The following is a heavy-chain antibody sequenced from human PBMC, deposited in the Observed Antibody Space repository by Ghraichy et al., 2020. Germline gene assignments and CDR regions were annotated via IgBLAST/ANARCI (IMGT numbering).Heavy chain of an antibody. Sequence: LSLTCAASGFTFSSYEMNWVRQAPGKGLEWVSYISSSGSTIYYADSVKGRFTISRDNAKNSLYLQMNSLRAEDTAVYYCARVPFDYSSSCGDYWGQGTLVTVSS. V-gene: IGHV3-48*03. CDR1: GFTFSSYE. D-gene: IGHD6-13*01. CDR3: ARVPFDYSSSCGDY. CDR2: ISSSGSTI. J-gene: IGHJ4*02.